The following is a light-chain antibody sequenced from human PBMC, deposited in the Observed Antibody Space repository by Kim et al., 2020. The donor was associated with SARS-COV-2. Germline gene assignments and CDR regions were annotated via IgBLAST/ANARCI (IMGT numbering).Light chain of an antibody. CDR1: SSDVGAYNY. Sequence: GQSINIYCTGNSSDVGAYNYVAWYQQHPGKAPELMIYEVSDRPSGVSNRFSGSKSGNTASLTISGLQAEDEAYYYCSSFTTSSTLLFGGGTQLTVL. CDR2: EVS. V-gene: IGLV2-14*01. J-gene: IGLJ2*01. CDR3: SSFTTSSTLL.